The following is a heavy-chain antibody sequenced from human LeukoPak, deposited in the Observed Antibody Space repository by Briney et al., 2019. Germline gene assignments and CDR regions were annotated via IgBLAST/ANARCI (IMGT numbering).Heavy chain of an antibody. D-gene: IGHD1-26*01. Sequence: GGSLRLPCAASGFTFSSYAMSWVRQTPAKGLEWVASIGSSDGKTYYADFAKGRFTISRDISKSTVYLNLNSLRVEDTAVYFCARDMSGSFPNWFDPWGQGTLVTVSS. CDR2: IGSSDGKT. CDR1: GFTFSSYA. J-gene: IGHJ5*02. CDR3: ARDMSGSFPNWFDP. V-gene: IGHV3-23*01.